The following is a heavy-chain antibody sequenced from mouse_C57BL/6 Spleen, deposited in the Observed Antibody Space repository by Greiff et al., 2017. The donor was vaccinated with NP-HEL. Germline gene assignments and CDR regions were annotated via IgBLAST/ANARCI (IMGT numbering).Heavy chain of an antibody. CDR2: IDPENGDT. D-gene: IGHD1-1*01. J-gene: IGHJ2*01. CDR3: TDYYGSSYGY. CDR1: GFNIKDDY. Sequence: VHVKQSGAELVRPGASVKLSCTASGFNIKDDYMHWVKQRPEQGLEWIGWIDPENGDTEYASKFQGKATITADTSSNTAYLQLSSLTSEDTAVYYCTDYYGSSYGYWGQGTTLTDSS. V-gene: IGHV14-4*01.